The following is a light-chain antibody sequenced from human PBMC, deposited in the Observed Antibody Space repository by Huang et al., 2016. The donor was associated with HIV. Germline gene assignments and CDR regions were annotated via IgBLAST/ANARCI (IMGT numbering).Light chain of an antibody. CDR2: DAS. V-gene: IGKV1-33*01. J-gene: IGKJ4*01. Sequence: DIQMTQSPSSLSASVRDRVTITCQASQDISNSLNWYQQKPWKAPKLLIYDASNLETGVPSRFSGSGSGTDFTFTITSLQPEDIATYYCQQYDSLLTFGGGTRVEIK. CDR1: QDISNS. CDR3: QQYDSLLT.